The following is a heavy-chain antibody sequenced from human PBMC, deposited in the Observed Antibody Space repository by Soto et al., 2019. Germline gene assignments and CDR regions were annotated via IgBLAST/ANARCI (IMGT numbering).Heavy chain of an antibody. J-gene: IGHJ4*02. D-gene: IGHD5-18*01. V-gene: IGHV2-5*01. CDR2: IFWNDDE. CDR3: VHTGYSYAPFGY. Sequence: QITLKESGPTLVKPTQTLTLTCTFSGFSLTTSGVGVGWIRQPPGKALEWLALIFWNDDERYSPSLKSRLTITKDTSKNPVVLTMTNIDPVDTATDYCVHTGYSYAPFGYWGRGTLVTVSS. CDR1: GFSLTTSGVG.